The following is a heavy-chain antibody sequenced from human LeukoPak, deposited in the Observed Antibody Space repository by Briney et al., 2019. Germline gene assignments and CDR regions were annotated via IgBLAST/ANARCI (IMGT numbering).Heavy chain of an antibody. Sequence: SETLSLTCAVYGGSFSGYYWSWIRQPPGKGLEWIGEINHSGSTNYNPSLKGRVTISVDTSKNQFSLKLSSVTAADTAVYYCARRPHYYDSSGYLDYWGQGTLVTVSS. CDR1: GGSFSGYY. CDR3: ARRPHYYDSSGYLDY. J-gene: IGHJ4*02. D-gene: IGHD3-22*01. V-gene: IGHV4-34*01. CDR2: INHSGST.